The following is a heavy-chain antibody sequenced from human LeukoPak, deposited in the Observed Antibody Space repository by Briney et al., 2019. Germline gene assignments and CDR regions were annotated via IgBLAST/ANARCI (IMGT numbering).Heavy chain of an antibody. CDR2: ISYSGTT. Sequence: PSETLSLTCTVSSASISSSPYYWAWIRQSPGKGLEWIGTISYSGTTYYNPSHMSRVSISVDTSKNHFSLKLSSVTAADTAVYYCARDHLVVIGHWNFDLWGRGTLVTVSS. J-gene: IGHJ2*01. CDR1: SASISSSPYY. D-gene: IGHD3-22*01. V-gene: IGHV4-39*02. CDR3: ARDHLVVIGHWNFDL.